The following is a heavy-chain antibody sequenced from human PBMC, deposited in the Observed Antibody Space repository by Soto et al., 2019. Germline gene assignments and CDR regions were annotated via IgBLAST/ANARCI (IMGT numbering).Heavy chain of an antibody. CDR1: GYNFTSYA. CDR3: ARCIVVVTALDS. D-gene: IGHD2-21*02. J-gene: IGHJ4*02. V-gene: IGHV1-3*01. Sequence: QVQLVQSGAEAKKPGASVKVSCKASGYNFTSYAMHWVRQAAGQRLEWMGWINAGNGNTKYSKKFQSRVSMTRDTSASTDYMELSSLRSEDTVVYYCARCIVVVTALDSGGQGTLVTVSS. CDR2: INAGNGNT.